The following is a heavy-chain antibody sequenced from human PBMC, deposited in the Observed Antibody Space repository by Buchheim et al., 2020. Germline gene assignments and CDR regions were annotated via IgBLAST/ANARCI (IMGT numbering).Heavy chain of an antibody. CDR2: ISSSGSTI. CDR3: ARDQWDSYGFLAYYYGMDV. D-gene: IGHD5-18*01. Sequence: EVQLVESGGGLVQPGGSLRLSCAASGFTFSSYEMNWVRQAPGKGLEWVSYISSSGSTIYYADPVKGRFTISRDNAKNSLYLQMNSLRAEDTAVYYCARDQWDSYGFLAYYYGMDVWGQGTT. J-gene: IGHJ6*02. V-gene: IGHV3-48*03. CDR1: GFTFSSYE.